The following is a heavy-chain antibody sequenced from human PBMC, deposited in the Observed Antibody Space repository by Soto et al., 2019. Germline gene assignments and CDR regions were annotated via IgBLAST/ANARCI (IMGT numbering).Heavy chain of an antibody. V-gene: IGHV4-39*01. D-gene: IGHD5-12*01. Sequence: PXXTLSLTCNVSSASINSYNYWGWFRQPPGKGLEWTGXIIYTXDIMHNPSPQXXLTLFVDXXKNQISLKLSSVTAADTAVYYCVRHAQWIIRAYWGQGSLVTVSS. CDR2: IIYTXDI. J-gene: IGHJ4*02. CDR1: SASINSYNY. CDR3: VRHAQWIIRAY.